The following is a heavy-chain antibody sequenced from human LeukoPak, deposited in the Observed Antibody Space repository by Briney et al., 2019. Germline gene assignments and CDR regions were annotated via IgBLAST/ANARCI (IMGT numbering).Heavy chain of an antibody. CDR1: GFTFSEYW. CDR2: IKQDGSEQ. J-gene: IGHJ4*02. D-gene: IGHD1-1*01. Sequence: GGSLRLSCGASGFTFSEYWMSWVRQAPGKGLEWVGNIKQDGSEQYYVDSMRGRFTISRDNAKNSLYLQMSSLRAEDTAVYYCARSTAGLDYWGQGTLVTVSS. V-gene: IGHV3-7*01. CDR3: ARSTAGLDY.